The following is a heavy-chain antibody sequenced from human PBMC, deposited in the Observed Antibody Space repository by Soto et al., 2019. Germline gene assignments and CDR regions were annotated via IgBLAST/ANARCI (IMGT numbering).Heavy chain of an antibody. V-gene: IGHV1-3*01. Sequence: SVKVSCKACGYTFTSYAMHWVRQAPGQRLEWMGWINAGNGNTKYSQKFQGRVTITRDTSASTAYMELSSLRSEDTAVYYCARVLLEWYNWFDPWGQGTLVTVSS. J-gene: IGHJ5*02. CDR2: INAGNGNT. D-gene: IGHD3-3*01. CDR1: GYTFTSYA. CDR3: ARVLLEWYNWFDP.